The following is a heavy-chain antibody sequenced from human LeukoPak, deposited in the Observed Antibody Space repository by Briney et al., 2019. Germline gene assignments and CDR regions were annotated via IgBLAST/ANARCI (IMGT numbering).Heavy chain of an antibody. CDR2: IYYSGST. CDR1: GGSISSYY. D-gene: IGHD3-9*01. Sequence: PSETLSLTCTVSGGSISSYYWSWIRQPPGKGLEWIGYIYYSGSTNYNPSLKSRVTISVDTSKNQFSLKLSSVTAADTAVYYCEVRYYDILTGYSGPDYWGQGTLVTVSS. CDR3: EVRYYDILTGYSGPDY. J-gene: IGHJ4*02. V-gene: IGHV4-59*12.